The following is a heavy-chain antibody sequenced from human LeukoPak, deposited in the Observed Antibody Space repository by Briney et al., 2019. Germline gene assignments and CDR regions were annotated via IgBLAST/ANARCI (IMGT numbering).Heavy chain of an antibody. Sequence: SETLSLTCTVSGGSISSGDYYWSWIRQPPGKGLGWIGYIYYSGSTYYNPSLKSRVTISVDTSKNQFSLKLSSVTAADTAVYYCARVPVGYSYGRYYFDYWGQGTLVTVSS. CDR1: GGSISSGDYY. D-gene: IGHD5-18*01. CDR2: IYYSGST. V-gene: IGHV4-30-4*01. CDR3: ARVPVGYSYGRYYFDY. J-gene: IGHJ4*02.